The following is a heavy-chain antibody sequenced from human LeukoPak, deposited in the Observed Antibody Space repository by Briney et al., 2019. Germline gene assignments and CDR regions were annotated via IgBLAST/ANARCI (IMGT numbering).Heavy chain of an antibody. D-gene: IGHD2-2*01. J-gene: IGHJ6*02. CDR2: IIPIFGTA. CDR3: AREDIVVVPAAKKDYYYYGMDV. CDR1: GGTFSSYA. V-gene: IGHV1-69*01. Sequence: SVKVSCKASGGTFSSYAISWVRHAPEQGLEWMGGIIPIFGTANYAQKFQGRVTITADESTSTAYMELSSLRSEDTAVYYCAREDIVVVPAAKKDYYYYGMDVWSQGTTVTVSS.